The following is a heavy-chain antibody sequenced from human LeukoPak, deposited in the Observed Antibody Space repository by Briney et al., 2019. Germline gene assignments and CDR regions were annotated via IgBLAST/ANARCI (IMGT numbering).Heavy chain of an antibody. J-gene: IGHJ4*02. D-gene: IGHD6-19*01. CDR2: IRYDGSNK. V-gene: IGHV3-30*02. CDR3: AKDLRVVLIAVAGIDY. Sequence: GGSLRLSCAASGFTYSSYGMHWVRQAPCKGLEWVAFIRYDGSNKYYADSVKGRFTISRDNSKNTLYLQMNSLRAEDTAVYYCAKDLRVVLIAVAGIDYWGQGTLVTVSS. CDR1: GFTYSSYG.